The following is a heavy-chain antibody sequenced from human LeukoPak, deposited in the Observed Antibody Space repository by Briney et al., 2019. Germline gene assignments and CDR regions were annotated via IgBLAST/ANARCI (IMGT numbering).Heavy chain of an antibody. CDR1: GFTLSDYY. V-gene: IGHV3-11*01. Sequence: GGSLRLSCAASGFTLSDYYMSWIRQAPGKGLEWVSYISSSGSAIYYADSVKGRFTISRDNAKNSLYLQMNSLRAEDTAVYYCASRGRIVGATGYYYGMDVWGQGTTVTVSS. J-gene: IGHJ6*02. D-gene: IGHD1-26*01. CDR3: ASRGRIVGATGYYYGMDV. CDR2: ISSSGSAI.